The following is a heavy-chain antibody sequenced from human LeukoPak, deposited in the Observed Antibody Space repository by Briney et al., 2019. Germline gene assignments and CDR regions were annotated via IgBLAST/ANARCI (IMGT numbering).Heavy chain of an antibody. CDR1: GFTFSSYA. Sequence: GGSLRLSCAASGFTFSSYAMHWVRQAPGKGLMYISRNNGDGSTTNYADVVKGRFTMSRDNVKNTLYLQMNSLRVEDTAVYYCARDPRNVGLAPWGQGTLVTVSS. J-gene: IGHJ5*02. V-gene: IGHV3-74*01. CDR3: ARDPRNVGLAP. D-gene: IGHD2-15*01. CDR2: NNGDGSTT.